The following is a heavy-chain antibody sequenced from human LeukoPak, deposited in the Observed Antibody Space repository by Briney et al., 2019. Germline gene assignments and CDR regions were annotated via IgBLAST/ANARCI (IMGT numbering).Heavy chain of an antibody. Sequence: ASVKVSCKAFGYTFTSYGIRWVRQAPGQGLEWMGWISAYNGNTNYAQKLQGRVTVTTDTSTSTAYMELRSLRSDDTAVYYCAREYCSSTSCYRRGTWYDPWGQGTLVTVSS. CDR2: ISAYNGNT. V-gene: IGHV1-18*01. J-gene: IGHJ5*02. D-gene: IGHD2-2*01. CDR1: GYTFTSYG. CDR3: AREYCSSTSCYRRGTWYDP.